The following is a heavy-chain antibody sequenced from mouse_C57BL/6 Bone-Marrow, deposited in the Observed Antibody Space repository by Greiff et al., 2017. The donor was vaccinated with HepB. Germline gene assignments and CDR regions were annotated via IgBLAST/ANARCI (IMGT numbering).Heavy chain of an antibody. Sequence: VQLQQPGTELVKPGASVKLSCKASGYTFTSYWMHWVKQRPGQGLEWIGNINPSNGGTNYNEKFKSKATLTVDKSSSTAYMQLSSLTSEDSAVYYCARWGTTVVAPYYAMDYWGQGTSVTVSS. V-gene: IGHV1-53*01. J-gene: IGHJ4*01. CDR1: GYTFTSYW. CDR3: ARWGTTVVAPYYAMDY. CDR2: INPSNGGT. D-gene: IGHD1-1*01.